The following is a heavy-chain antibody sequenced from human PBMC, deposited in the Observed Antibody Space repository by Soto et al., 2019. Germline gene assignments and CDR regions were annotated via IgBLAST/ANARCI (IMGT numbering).Heavy chain of an antibody. D-gene: IGHD3-10*01. V-gene: IGHV3-33*01. CDR1: GFTFSSYG. CDR3: ARDGYGSGSYSHLEY. Sequence: QVQLVESGGGVVQPGRSLRLSCAASGFTFSSYGMHWVRQAPGKGLEWVAVIWYDGSNKYYADSVKGRFTISRDNSKNTLYLQRNSLRAEDTAVYYCARDGYGSGSYSHLEYWGQGTLVTVSS. CDR2: IWYDGSNK. J-gene: IGHJ4*02.